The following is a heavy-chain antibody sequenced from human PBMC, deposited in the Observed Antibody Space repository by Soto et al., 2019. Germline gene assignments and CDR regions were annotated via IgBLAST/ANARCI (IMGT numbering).Heavy chain of an antibody. J-gene: IGHJ4*02. CDR2: ISGSGGST. V-gene: IGHV3-23*01. Sequence: GGSLRLSCAASGFTFSSYAMSWVRQAPGKVLEWVSAISGSGGSTYYADSVKGRFTIARGNSKNTLYLQMNSLRAEDTAVYDFAKDIRTGGYGLGVTGYSFDYWGQGTLVTVSS. CDR1: GFTFSSYA. CDR3: AKDIRTGGYGLGVTGYSFDY. D-gene: IGHD3-9*01.